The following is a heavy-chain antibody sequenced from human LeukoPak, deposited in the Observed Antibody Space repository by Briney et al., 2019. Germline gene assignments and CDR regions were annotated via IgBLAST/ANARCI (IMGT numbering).Heavy chain of an antibody. J-gene: IGHJ1*01. CDR1: GFTFSSYW. Sequence: GGSLRLSCAASGFTFSSYWMSWVRQAPGKGLEWVANIKQDGSEKYYVDSVKGRFTISRDNAKNSLYLQMNSLRAEDTAVYYCVMTTVTSALEYFQHWGQGTLVTVSS. CDR2: IKQDGSEK. V-gene: IGHV3-7*01. CDR3: VMTTVTSALEYFQH. D-gene: IGHD4-17*01.